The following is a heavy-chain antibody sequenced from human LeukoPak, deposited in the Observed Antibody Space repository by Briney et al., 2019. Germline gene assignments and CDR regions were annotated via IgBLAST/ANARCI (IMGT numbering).Heavy chain of an antibody. V-gene: IGHV4-39*07. CDR1: GGSISSSSYY. CDR3: ARLKWELLIFDP. CDR2: IYYSGST. D-gene: IGHD1-26*01. Sequence: SETLSLTCTVSGGSISSSSYYWGWIRQPPGKGLEWIGSIYYSGSTYYNPSLKSRVTISVDTSKNQFSLKLSSVTAADTAVYYCARLKWELLIFDPWGQGTLVTVSS. J-gene: IGHJ5*02.